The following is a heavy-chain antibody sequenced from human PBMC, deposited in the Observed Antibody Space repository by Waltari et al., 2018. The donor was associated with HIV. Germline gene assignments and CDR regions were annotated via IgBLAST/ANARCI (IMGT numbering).Heavy chain of an antibody. D-gene: IGHD3-10*01. CDR2: KKQNGSEK. CDR1: GFTFSSYW. J-gene: IGHJ4*02. Sequence: EVQLVESGGGLVQHGGSLRLSCAASGFTFSSYWMSWVRQAPGKGLEWVANKKQNGSEKYYVDSVNGRFTISRDNAENSLYLQMNSLRAEDTAVYYCARGGFYGSGSKVNWGQGTLVTVSS. CDR3: ARGGFYGSGSKVN. V-gene: IGHV3-7*04.